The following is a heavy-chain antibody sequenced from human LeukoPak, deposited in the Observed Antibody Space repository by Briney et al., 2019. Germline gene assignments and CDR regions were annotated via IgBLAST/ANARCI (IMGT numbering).Heavy chain of an antibody. Sequence: PGGSVRLSCAASGFTSNIYGMHWVRQSPGKGLEWVAFIRNDGRDKYYVDSVKGRFTISRDNSRNTLYLQMNSLKTEDTAVYYCAKDVAQYFDYWGQGTLVTVSS. CDR1: GFTSNIYG. J-gene: IGHJ4*02. CDR2: IRNDGRDK. CDR3: AKDVAQYFDY. V-gene: IGHV3-30*02.